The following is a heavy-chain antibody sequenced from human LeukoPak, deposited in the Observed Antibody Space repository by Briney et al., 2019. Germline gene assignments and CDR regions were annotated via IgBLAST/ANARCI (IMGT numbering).Heavy chain of an antibody. D-gene: IGHD3-10*01. V-gene: IGHV1-69*06. CDR1: GGTFSSYA. J-gene: IGHJ6*03. Sequence: SVKVSCKASGGTFSSYAISWVRQAPGQGLEWMGGIIPIFGTANYAQKFQGRVTITADKSTSAAYMELSSLRSEDTAVYYCASGEYYGSGRVGYYYYYMDVWGKGTTVTVSS. CDR2: IIPIFGTA. CDR3: ASGEYYGSGRVGYYYYYMDV.